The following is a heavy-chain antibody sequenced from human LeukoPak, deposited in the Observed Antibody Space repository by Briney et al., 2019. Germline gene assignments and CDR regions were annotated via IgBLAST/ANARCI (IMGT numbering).Heavy chain of an antibody. CDR2: ISPSGDIT. D-gene: IGHD2-2*01. CDR3: AKDADIVVSSYFDY. J-gene: IGHJ4*02. V-gene: IGHV3-23*01. CDR1: GYTFSRHG. Sequence: GGSLRLSCAASGYTFSRHGMNWVRQAPGRGLEWVSGISPSGDITYFADSVKGRFTISRDNSKNTLYVQMNSLRAEDTAVYYCAKDADIVVSSYFDYWGQGTLVTVSS.